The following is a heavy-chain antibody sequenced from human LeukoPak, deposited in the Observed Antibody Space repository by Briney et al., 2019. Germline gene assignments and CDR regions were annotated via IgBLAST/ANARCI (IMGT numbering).Heavy chain of an antibody. CDR3: ARDGRHTAMGY. CDR1: GFTLSSYW. Sequence: GGSLRLSCAASGFTLSSYWMHWVRQAPGKGLVWVSRINSDGSSTSYADSVKGRFTISRDNAKNSLFLQMNSLRAEDTALYYCARDGRHTAMGYWGQGTLVSVSS. J-gene: IGHJ4*02. D-gene: IGHD5-18*01. CDR2: INSDGSST. V-gene: IGHV3-74*01.